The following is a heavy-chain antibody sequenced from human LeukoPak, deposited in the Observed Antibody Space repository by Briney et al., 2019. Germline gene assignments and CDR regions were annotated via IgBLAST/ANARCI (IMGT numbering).Heavy chain of an antibody. V-gene: IGHV4-34*01. CDR3: ARRPNWGSGHGFDP. J-gene: IGHJ5*02. CDR2: INHSGSS. Sequence: SETLSLTCADYGESFSGYSWSWIRQPPGKGLEWIGEINHSGSSNYNPSLKSRVTISVDTSKSQFSLKLTPLTAADAAVYYCARRPNWGSGHGFDPWGQGTLVTVSS. D-gene: IGHD6-25*01. CDR1: GESFSGYS.